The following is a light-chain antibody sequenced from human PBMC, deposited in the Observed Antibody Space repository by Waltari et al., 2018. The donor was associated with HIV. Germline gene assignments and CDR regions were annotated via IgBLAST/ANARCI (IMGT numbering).Light chain of an antibody. CDR2: DDS. CDR3: QVWDSSSDLNWV. CDR1: NLGIKR. V-gene: IGLV3-21*04. Sequence: SYVLTQPPSVSVAPGKTARITCGGNNLGIKRVHWYQQKPGQAPVLVIYDDSDRPSGIPERFSGSNSGNTATLTISRVEAGDEADYYCQVWDSSSDLNWVFGGGTKLTVL. J-gene: IGLJ3*02.